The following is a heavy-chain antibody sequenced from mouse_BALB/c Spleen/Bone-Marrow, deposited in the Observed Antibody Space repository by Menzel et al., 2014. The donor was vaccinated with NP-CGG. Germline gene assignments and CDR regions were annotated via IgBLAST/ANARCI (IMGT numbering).Heavy chain of an antibody. V-gene: IGHV14-3*02. Sequence: EVKLQESGAELVKLGASVKLSCTASGLNIKDTYMHWVKQRPEQGLEWIGRIDPANGNTKYDPKFQGKATITADTSSNTAHLQLNSLVSEGNSVYFCASCRCGWYFDVWGAGTTVTVSS. J-gene: IGHJ1*01. CDR3: ASCRCGWYFDV. CDR1: GLNIKDTY. CDR2: IDPANGNT.